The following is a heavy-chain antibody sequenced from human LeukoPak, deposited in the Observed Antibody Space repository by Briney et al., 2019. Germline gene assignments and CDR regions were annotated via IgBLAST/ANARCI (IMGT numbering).Heavy chain of an antibody. D-gene: IGHD3-3*01. V-gene: IGHV4-39*07. CDR3: ARVGYDFWSGYSNYYYYYMDV. Sequence: SETLSLTCTVSGGSISSSSYYWGWIRQPPGKGLGWIGSIYYSGSTYYNPSLKSRVTISVDTSKNQFSLKLSPVTAADTAVYYCARVGYDFWSGYSNYYYYYMDVWGKGTTVTVSS. J-gene: IGHJ6*03. CDR1: GGSISSSSYY. CDR2: IYYSGST.